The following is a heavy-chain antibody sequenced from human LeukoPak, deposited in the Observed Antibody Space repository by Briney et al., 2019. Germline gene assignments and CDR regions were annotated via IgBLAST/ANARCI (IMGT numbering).Heavy chain of an antibody. V-gene: IGHV3-30*04. Sequence: PGGSLRLSCEASGFRLIKYAMHWVRQAPGRGLEWVAVISFDGKKEFYADSVKGRFTISRDNSKNALLLQMNSLQTDDTAIYYCARASMATINYYYFYMDAWGKGTTVTVSS. CDR3: ARASMATINYYYFYMDA. D-gene: IGHD5-24*01. CDR2: ISFDGKKE. CDR1: GFRLIKYA. J-gene: IGHJ6*03.